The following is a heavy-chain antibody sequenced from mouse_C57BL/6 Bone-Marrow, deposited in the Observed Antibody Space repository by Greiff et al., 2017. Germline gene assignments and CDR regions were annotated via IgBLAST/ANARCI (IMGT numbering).Heavy chain of an antibody. Sequence: VQLQQSGAELVRPGSSVKMSCKTSGYTFTSYGINWVKQRPGQGLEWIGYIYIGNGYTESNEKFKGKATLTSDTSSSTAYMQLSSLTSEDSAIYFCARSDGSRYYYAMDYWGQGTSVTVSS. CDR3: ARSDGSRYYYAMDY. CDR2: IYIGNGYT. D-gene: IGHD1-1*01. V-gene: IGHV1-58*01. CDR1: GYTFTSYG. J-gene: IGHJ4*01.